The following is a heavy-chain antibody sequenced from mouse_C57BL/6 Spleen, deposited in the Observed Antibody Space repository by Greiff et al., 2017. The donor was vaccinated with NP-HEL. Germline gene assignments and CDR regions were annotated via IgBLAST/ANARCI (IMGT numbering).Heavy chain of an antibody. D-gene: IGHD2-13*01. CDR1: GFTFSSYS. Sequence: EVQGVESGGGLVKPGGSLKLSCAASGFTFSSYSMSWVRQTPEKRLEWVATISDGGSYTYYPDNVKGRFTISRDNSKNNLYLQMSHLKSEDTAVYDGASLASRVTLDDWGQGTTLTVSS. CDR3: ASLASRVTLDD. V-gene: IGHV5-4*01. J-gene: IGHJ2*01. CDR2: ISDGGSYT.